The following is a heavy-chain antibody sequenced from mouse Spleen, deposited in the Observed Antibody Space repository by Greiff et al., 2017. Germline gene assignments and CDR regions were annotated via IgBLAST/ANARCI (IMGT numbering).Heavy chain of an antibody. D-gene: IGHD2-4*01. CDR3: ATRGGLRDYAMDY. J-gene: IGHJ4*01. CDR2: ISSGGST. CDR1: GFTFSSYA. Sequence: DVQLVESGGGLVKPGGSLKLSCAASGFTFSSYAMSWVRQTPEKRLEWVASISSGGSTYYPDSVKGRFTISRDNARNILYLQMSSLRSEDTAMYYCATRGGLRDYAMDYWGQGTSVTVSS. V-gene: IGHV5-6-5*01.